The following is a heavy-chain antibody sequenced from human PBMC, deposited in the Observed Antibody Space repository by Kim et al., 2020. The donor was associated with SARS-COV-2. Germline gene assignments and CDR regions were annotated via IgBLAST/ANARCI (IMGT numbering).Heavy chain of an antibody. CDR2: ISYEGSLK. CDR1: GFTFNNFA. D-gene: IGHD1-20*01. CDR3: ARDKGILAIGHPLPGIY. Sequence: GGSLRLSCAASGFTFNNFALHWVRQAPGRGLEWVSSISYEGSLKYYTDSGRGRFTISRDSSKNTLYLQMNSLRVDDTATYYCARDKGILAIGHPLPGIYWGQETLVTVSS. V-gene: IGHV3-30*04. J-gene: IGHJ4*02.